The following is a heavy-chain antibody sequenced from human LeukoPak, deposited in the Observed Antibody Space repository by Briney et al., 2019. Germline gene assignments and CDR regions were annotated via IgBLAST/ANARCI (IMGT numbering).Heavy chain of an antibody. J-gene: IGHJ6*02. Sequence: SETLSLTCTVSGGSISSYYGSWLRQPPGKGLEWIGYIYYSGNTNYNPSLKGRVTISVDTSTNQFSLKLSSVTAADTAVYYCARDASVGGMDVWGQGTTVTVSS. V-gene: IGHV4-59*01. CDR2: IYYSGNT. CDR1: GGSISSYY. CDR3: ARDASVGGMDV.